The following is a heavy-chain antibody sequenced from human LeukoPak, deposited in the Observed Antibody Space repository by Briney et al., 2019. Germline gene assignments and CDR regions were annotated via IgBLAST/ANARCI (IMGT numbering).Heavy chain of an antibody. CDR1: GITFSSNG. CDR2: IWYDGSNK. Sequence: GGSMRLSCAASGITFSSNGMHWVRQAPGKGLEWVAVIWYDGSNKYYADSVKGRFSISRDNAKNSLYLQMNSLRDEDTAVYYCLCSSSSRFDYWGQGTLVTVSS. D-gene: IGHD6-6*01. CDR3: LCSSSSRFDY. V-gene: IGHV3-33*01. J-gene: IGHJ4*02.